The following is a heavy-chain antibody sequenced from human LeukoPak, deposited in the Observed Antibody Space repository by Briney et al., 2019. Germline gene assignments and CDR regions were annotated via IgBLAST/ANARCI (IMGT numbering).Heavy chain of an antibody. V-gene: IGHV4-34*01. CDR2: INHSGST. Sequence: SETLSLTCTVSGGSISSYYWSWIRQPPGKGLEWIGEINHSGSTNYNPSLKSRVTISVDTSKNQFSLKLSSVTAADTAVYYCARGRIVGATGAFDIWGQGTMVTVSS. CDR3: ARGRIVGATGAFDI. D-gene: IGHD1-26*01. J-gene: IGHJ3*02. CDR1: GGSISSYY.